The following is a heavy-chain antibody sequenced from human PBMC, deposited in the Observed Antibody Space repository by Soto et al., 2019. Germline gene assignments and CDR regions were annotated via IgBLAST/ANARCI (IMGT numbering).Heavy chain of an antibody. J-gene: IGHJ3*02. CDR3: ARKRLTYSNYDAFDI. V-gene: IGHV5-51*01. Sequence: PGESLKISCKGSGYSFTSYWIGWVRQMPGKGLEWMGIIYPGDSDTRYSPSFQGQVTISADKSISTAYLQWSSLKASDTAMYYCARKRLTYSNYDAFDIWGQGTMVTVSS. D-gene: IGHD4-4*01. CDR2: IYPGDSDT. CDR1: GYSFTSYW.